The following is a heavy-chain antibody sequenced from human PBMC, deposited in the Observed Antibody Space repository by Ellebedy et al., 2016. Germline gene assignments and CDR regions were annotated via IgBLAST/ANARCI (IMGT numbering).Heavy chain of an antibody. J-gene: IGHJ4*02. CDR1: GYTFPTFS. CDR2: VNTFSGNT. D-gene: IGHD3-10*01. Sequence: ASVKVSCXASGYTFPTFSITWVRQVPRQGLEWMGFVNTFSGNTKFAQKFQGRVSMTTDSSTHTAYMDLRSLRSDDTAMYYCAKTSGWGYGENWGQGTLVTVSS. V-gene: IGHV1-18*04. CDR3: AKTSGWGYGEN.